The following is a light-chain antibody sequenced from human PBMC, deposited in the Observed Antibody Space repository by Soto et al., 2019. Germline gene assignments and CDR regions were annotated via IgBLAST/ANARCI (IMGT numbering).Light chain of an antibody. CDR1: SSDVGGYIY. Sequence: QSVLTQPASVSGSPGQSITISCTGTSSDVGGYIYVSWYQQHPGKAPKLMIYDVTSRPSGVSYRFSGSKSGNTASLTISGLQAEDEGDYYCSSYTTSSSYVFGTGTKVTVL. CDR3: SSYTTSSSYV. V-gene: IGLV2-14*01. J-gene: IGLJ1*01. CDR2: DVT.